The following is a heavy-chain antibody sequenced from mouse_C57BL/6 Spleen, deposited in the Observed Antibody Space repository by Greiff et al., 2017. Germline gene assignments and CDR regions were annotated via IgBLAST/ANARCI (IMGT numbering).Heavy chain of an antibody. Sequence: QVQLQQSGAELVKPGASVKISCKASGYAFSSYWMNWVKQRPGKGLEWIGQIYPGDGDTNYNGKFKGKATLTADKSSSTAYMQLSSLTSEDSAVYVCARWNYGSSFYWYFDVWGTGTTVTVSS. V-gene: IGHV1-80*01. J-gene: IGHJ1*03. CDR3: ARWNYGSSFYWYFDV. CDR1: GYAFSSYW. D-gene: IGHD1-1*01. CDR2: IYPGDGDT.